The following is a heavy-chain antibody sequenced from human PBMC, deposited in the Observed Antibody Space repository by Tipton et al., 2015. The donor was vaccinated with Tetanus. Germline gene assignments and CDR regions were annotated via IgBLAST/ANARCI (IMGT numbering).Heavy chain of an antibody. Sequence: QLVQSGGGVVQPGRSLRLSCATSGFIFSDYGFHWIRQPPGKGLEWIGYIYYSGSTNYNPSLKSRVTISVDTSKNQFSLKVSSVTAADTAVYYCARDLGIAVAGTPIYYYYGMDVWGQGTTVTVSS. CDR1: GFIFSDYG. CDR2: IYYSGST. D-gene: IGHD6-19*01. V-gene: IGHV4-59*01. J-gene: IGHJ6*02. CDR3: ARDLGIAVAGTPIYYYYGMDV.